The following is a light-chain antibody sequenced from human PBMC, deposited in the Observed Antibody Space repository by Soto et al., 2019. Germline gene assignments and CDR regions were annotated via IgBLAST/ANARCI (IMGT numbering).Light chain of an antibody. CDR1: SSDVGGYNY. Sequence: QSALTQPASVSGSPGESITISCTGTSSDVGGYNYVSWYQQYPVKGPKLMIYEVSNRPSGVSNRFSGSKSGNTASLTISGLQAEDEADYYCSSYTSSNTLVFGGGTKVTVL. V-gene: IGLV2-14*01. J-gene: IGLJ2*01. CDR3: SSYTSSNTLV. CDR2: EVS.